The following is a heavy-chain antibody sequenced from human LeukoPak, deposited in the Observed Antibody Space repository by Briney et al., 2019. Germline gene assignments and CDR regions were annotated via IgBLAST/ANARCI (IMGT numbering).Heavy chain of an antibody. CDR3: ARRATYYYGSGSYYTQPHHDNWFEP. CDR1: GGSFSGYY. J-gene: IGHJ5*02. D-gene: IGHD3-10*01. Sequence: SETLSLTCAVYGGSFSGYYWNWIRQPPGKGLEWMWEVNHSGSTNYNPSLKSRVTISVDTAKNQFSLKLRSVSAADTAVYYCARRATYYYGSGSYYTQPHHDNWFEPWGQGTLVTVSS. V-gene: IGHV4-34*01. CDR2: VNHSGST.